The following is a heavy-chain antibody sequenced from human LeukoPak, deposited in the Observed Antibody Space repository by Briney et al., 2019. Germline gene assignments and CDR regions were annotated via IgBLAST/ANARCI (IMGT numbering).Heavy chain of an antibody. CDR1: GGSISSSSYY. CDR3: ARDTYFQH. V-gene: IGHV4-61*02. Sequence: SETLSLTCTVSGGSISSSSYYWGWIRQPAGKGLEWIGRIYTSGSTNYNPSLKSRVTISVDKSKNQFSLKLSSVTAADTAVYYCARDTYFQHWGQGTLVTVSS. CDR2: IYTSGST. J-gene: IGHJ1*01.